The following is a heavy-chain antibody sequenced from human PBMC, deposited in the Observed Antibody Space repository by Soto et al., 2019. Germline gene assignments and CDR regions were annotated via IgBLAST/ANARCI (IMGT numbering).Heavy chain of an antibody. D-gene: IGHD5-12*01. Sequence: GESVKIACNGSGYSFTSYWISLVRQIPGKGLEWMGRIDPSDSYTNYSPSFQGHVTISADKSISTAYLQWSSLKASDTAMYYCASRETSGAYYYYYGMDVWGQRTTVTVSS. J-gene: IGHJ6*02. CDR3: ASRETSGAYYYYYGMDV. CDR2: IDPSDSYT. V-gene: IGHV5-10-1*01. CDR1: GYSFTSYW.